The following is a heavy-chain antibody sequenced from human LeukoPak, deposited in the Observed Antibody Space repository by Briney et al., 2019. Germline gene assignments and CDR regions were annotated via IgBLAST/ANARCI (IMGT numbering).Heavy chain of an antibody. CDR1: GGPLSSFY. J-gene: IGHJ5*02. CDR3: GSTNYNPSLKSRVTISVDTSKNQFSLKLSSVTAADTAVYYCARVAHYCSSTSCHNWFDP. D-gene: IGHD3-10*01. V-gene: IGHV4-59*08. Sequence: SEALSPTLPVPGGPLSSFYLSWIRQPPGEGPGGIGYYYYSGRPHYKPPLQGRVPQSVNKAKQQFPLQPSSLTAAGPPGYYSGSTNYNPSLKSRVTISVDTSKNQFSLKLSSVTAADTAVYYCARVAHYCSSTSCHNWFDPWGQGTLVTVSS. CDR2: YYYSGRP.